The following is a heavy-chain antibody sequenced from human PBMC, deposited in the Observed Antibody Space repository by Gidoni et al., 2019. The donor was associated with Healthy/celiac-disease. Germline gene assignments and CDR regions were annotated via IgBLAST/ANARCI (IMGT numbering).Heavy chain of an antibody. Sequence: SSYALHWVRQAPGKGLEWVAVISYDGSNKYYADSVKGRFTISRDNSKNTLYRQMNSLRAEDTAVYYCAKDLYRFSGSAYYFDYWGQGTLVTVSS. CDR1: SSYA. D-gene: IGHD3-16*01. V-gene: IGHV3-30-3*02. CDR3: AKDLYRFSGSAYYFDY. J-gene: IGHJ4*02. CDR2: ISYDGSNK.